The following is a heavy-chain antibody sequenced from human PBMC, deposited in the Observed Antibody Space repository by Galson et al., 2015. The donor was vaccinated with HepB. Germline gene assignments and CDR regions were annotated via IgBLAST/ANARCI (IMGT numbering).Heavy chain of an antibody. CDR2: IYWDDDK. CDR3: ARGVDTAMVGNNWFDP. J-gene: IGHJ5*02. V-gene: IGHV2-5*02. CDR1: GFSPSTSRVG. D-gene: IGHD5-18*01. Sequence: PALVTPTQTLTLTCTFSGFSPSTSRVGVGWIRQPPGKALEWLAPIYWDDDKRYSPSLKTRLTISKDTSKNQVVLTMTNMDPVDTATYYCARGVDTAMVGNNWFDPWGQGTLVTVSS.